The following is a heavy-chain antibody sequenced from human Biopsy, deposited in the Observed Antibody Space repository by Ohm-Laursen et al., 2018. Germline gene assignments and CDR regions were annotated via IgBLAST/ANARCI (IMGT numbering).Heavy chain of an antibody. Sequence: SDTLSLTCTVSDGSINSYYWNWIRQPPGKRLEWIGNIYYSGSTNFSPSLKSRVTISVDTSKNQFSLKLSSVTAADTAVYFCARGSSYGYDFDYWGQGTLVAVSS. CDR3: ARGSSYGYDFDY. J-gene: IGHJ4*02. CDR1: DGSINSYY. CDR2: IYYSGST. D-gene: IGHD5-18*01. V-gene: IGHV4-59*07.